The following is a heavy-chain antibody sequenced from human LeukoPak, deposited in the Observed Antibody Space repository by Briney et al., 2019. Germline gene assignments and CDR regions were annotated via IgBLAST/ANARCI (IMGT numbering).Heavy chain of an antibody. CDR3: ARGSVAQVLDY. D-gene: IGHD5-12*01. V-gene: IGHV3-7*01. CDR2: IKQDGSEK. CDR1: GFTFSSYW. J-gene: IGHJ4*02. Sequence: GGSLRLSCAASGFTFSSYWMSWVRQAPGKGLEWVANIKQDGSEKYYVDSVKGRFTISRDNAKNSVYLQMNSLRAEDTAVYYCARGSVAQVLDYWGQGTLVTVSS.